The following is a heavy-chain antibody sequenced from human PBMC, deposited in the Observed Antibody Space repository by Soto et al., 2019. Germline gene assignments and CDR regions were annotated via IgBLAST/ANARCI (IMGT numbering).Heavy chain of an antibody. D-gene: IGHD4-17*01. J-gene: IGHJ4*02. CDR1: GYTFTGYY. V-gene: IGHV1-2*04. CDR2: INPNSGGT. Sequence: ASGKVSCKASGYTFTGYYMHWVRQAPGQGLEWMGWINPNSGGTNYAQKFQGWVTMTRDTSISTAYMELSRLRSDDTAVYYCARGPGGYGDYQSYFDYWGQGTLVTVSS. CDR3: ARGPGGYGDYQSYFDY.